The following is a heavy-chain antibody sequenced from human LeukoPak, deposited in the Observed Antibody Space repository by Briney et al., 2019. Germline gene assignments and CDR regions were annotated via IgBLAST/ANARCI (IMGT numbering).Heavy chain of an antibody. Sequence: ASVTVSCKASGYIFTDFYMHWVRQAPGQGLEWMGWINPKSGGTNYVQKFQGRVIMTRDTSFTTAYMELSRLRSDDTAVYYCARQETEDVWSAYNCFDPWGQGTLVTVSS. D-gene: IGHD3-3*01. CDR2: INPKSGGT. J-gene: IGHJ5*02. CDR1: GYIFTDFY. CDR3: ARQETEDVWSAYNCFDP. V-gene: IGHV1-2*02.